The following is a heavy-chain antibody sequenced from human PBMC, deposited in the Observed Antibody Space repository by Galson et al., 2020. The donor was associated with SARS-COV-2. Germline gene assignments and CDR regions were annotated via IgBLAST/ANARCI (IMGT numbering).Heavy chain of an antibody. CDR3: ARDFHPEETDYDFWSGYYTGCGY. D-gene: IGHD3-3*01. Sequence: GGSLRLSCAASGFTFSSYGMHWVRQAPGKGLEWVAVISYDGSNKYYADSVKGRFTISRDNSKNTLYLQMNSLRAEDTAVYYCARDFHPEETDYDFWSGYYTGCGYWGQGTLVTVSS. V-gene: IGHV3-30*03. J-gene: IGHJ4*02. CDR1: GFTFSSYG. CDR2: ISYDGSNK.